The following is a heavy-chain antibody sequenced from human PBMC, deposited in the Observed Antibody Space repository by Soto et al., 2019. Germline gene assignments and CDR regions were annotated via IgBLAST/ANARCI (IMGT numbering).Heavy chain of an antibody. CDR1: GYKFINYY. V-gene: IGHV1-46*03. CDR3: ARGEGLNAFRGGSLDT. Sequence: QVQLVQSGPEVEKPGASVKVSCQASGYKFINYYMHWVRQAPGQGLEWVGMVNPNGGSTSYPQKFQGRVTMTRDPSTSTVYMDSGGLTFEETSVYICARGEGLNAFRGGSLDTWGQGSQVIVSA. CDR2: VNPNGGST. J-gene: IGHJ5*02. D-gene: IGHD3-10*01.